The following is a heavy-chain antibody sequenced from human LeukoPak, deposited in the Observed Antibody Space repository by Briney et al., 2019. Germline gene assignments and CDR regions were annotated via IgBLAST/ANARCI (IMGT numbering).Heavy chain of an antibody. CDR1: GFTFSAYS. V-gene: IGHV3-73*01. CDR2: IRSKANSYAT. D-gene: IGHD2-21*01. CDR3: TRYGDYPFDY. J-gene: IGHJ4*02. Sequence: GGSLRLSCAASGFTFSAYSMNWVRQASGKGLEWVGRIRSKANSYATAYAASVKGRFTISRDDSKNTAYLQMNSLKTEDTAVYYCTRYGDYPFDYWGQGTLVTVSS.